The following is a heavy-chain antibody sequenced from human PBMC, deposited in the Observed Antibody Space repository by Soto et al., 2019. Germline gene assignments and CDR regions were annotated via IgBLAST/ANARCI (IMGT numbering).Heavy chain of an antibody. J-gene: IGHJ6*02. CDR2: ISSDGPDK. CDR1: GFTLSSYS. D-gene: IGHD5-18*01. CDR3: ARMFGFSYGPANRGMDV. V-gene: IGHV3-30*04. Sequence: QVQLVESGGGVAQPGRSLRLFCAASGFTLSSYSLHWVRQSPGKGLEWVAAISSDGPDKHYADSVKGRFTNSRDNSKTTLSLQLNSLRTEDTAVYYCARMFGFSYGPANRGMDVWGQGTTVTVSS.